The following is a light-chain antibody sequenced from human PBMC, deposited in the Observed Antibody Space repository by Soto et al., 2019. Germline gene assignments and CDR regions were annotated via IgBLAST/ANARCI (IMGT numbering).Light chain of an antibody. J-gene: IGLJ3*02. CDR3: SSYTSSITLV. CDR1: SSDIGAYNL. V-gene: IGLV2-14*03. CDR2: DVT. Sequence: QSALTQPASVSGSPGQSITISCTGTSSDIGAYNLVPWYQQHPGKVPKLLIYDVTYRPSGVSNRFSGFKSGTTASLTISGLQAEDEAYYYCSSYTSSITLVFGGGTQLTVL.